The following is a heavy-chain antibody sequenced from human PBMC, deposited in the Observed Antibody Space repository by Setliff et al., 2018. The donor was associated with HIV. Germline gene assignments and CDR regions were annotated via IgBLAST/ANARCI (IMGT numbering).Heavy chain of an antibody. CDR2: FYTSGST. Sequence: PSETLSLTCTVSGGSINTYYWSRIRQPAGKGLEWIGRFYTSGSTNYNPSLKSRVTMSVDTSKNQFSLKLSSVTAAYTAVYYCARDRLTYYFDYWGQGILVTVSS. J-gene: IGHJ4*02. V-gene: IGHV4-4*07. CDR1: GGSINTYY. D-gene: IGHD3-22*01. CDR3: ARDRLTYYFDY.